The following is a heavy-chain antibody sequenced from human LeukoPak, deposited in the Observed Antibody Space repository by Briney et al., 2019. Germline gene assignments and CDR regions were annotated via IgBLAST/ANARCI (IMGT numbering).Heavy chain of an antibody. CDR2: ISSRSSYK. Sequence: GGTLRLSCAASRFTFSSYSMNWIRQAPGKGLEWVSAISSRSSYKYYADSVKGRFTVSRDNAKNSLYLEMNSLRVDDTAVYYCAREGTMISSFDYWGQGTLVTVSS. CDR3: AREGTMISSFDY. J-gene: IGHJ4*02. CDR1: RFTFSSYS. V-gene: IGHV3-21*06. D-gene: IGHD3-22*01.